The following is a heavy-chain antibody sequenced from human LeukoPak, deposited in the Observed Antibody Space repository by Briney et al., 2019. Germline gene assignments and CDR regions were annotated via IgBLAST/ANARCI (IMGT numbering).Heavy chain of an antibody. CDR2: INHSGST. CDR3: ARGYYDFWSGHQNSFDY. CDR1: GGSFSGYY. D-gene: IGHD3-3*01. J-gene: IGHJ4*02. V-gene: IGHV4-34*01. Sequence: SETLSLTCVVYGGSFSGYYWSWIRQPPGKGLGWIGEINHSGSTNYNPSLKSRVTISVDTSTNQFSLKLSSVTAADTAVYYCARGYYDFWSGHQNSFDYWGQGTLVTVSS.